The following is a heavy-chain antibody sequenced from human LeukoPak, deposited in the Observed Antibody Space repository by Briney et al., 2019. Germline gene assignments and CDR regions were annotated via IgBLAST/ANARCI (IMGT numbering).Heavy chain of an antibody. CDR3: ARVEDDGENDY. CDR2: INAGNGNT. D-gene: IGHD4-17*01. Sequence: ASVKVSCKASGYTFTSYAMHWVRQAPGQRLEWMGWINAGNGNTKYSQKFQGRVTMTRDTSTSTVYMELSSLRSEDTAVYYCARVEDDGENDYWGQGTLVTVSS. J-gene: IGHJ4*02. CDR1: GYTFTSYA. V-gene: IGHV1-3*01.